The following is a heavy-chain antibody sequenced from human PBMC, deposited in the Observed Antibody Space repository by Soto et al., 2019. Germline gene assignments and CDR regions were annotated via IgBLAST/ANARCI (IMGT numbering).Heavy chain of an antibody. D-gene: IGHD3-16*01. CDR1: GFIFSDYA. V-gene: IGHV3-23*01. CDR2: INGRGGKT. Sequence: EVQLLESGGGLVQPGGSLRLSCAASGFIFSDYAMSWVRQAPGKGLEWVSAINGRGGKTYYADSVKGRFTISRDNSKNTLNLQMHSLAAGDKAIYYCGKGRGQVAIDSWGQGTLVTVSS. J-gene: IGHJ5*01. CDR3: GKGRGQVAIDS.